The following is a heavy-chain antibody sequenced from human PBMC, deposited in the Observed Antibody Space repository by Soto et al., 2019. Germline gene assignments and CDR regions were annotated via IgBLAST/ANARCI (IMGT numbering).Heavy chain of an antibody. Sequence: QVQLQESGPGLLKPSQTLSLTCTVSGGSISSGGYYWSWIRQHPGKGLEWLGYIYYSGSTYYNPSLKSRVTISVATSKNQFSLRLSSVTAADTALYYCARDAYGGGGYYYGMDVWGQGTTVTVSS. CDR1: GGSISSGGYY. V-gene: IGHV4-31*03. CDR3: ARDAYGGGGYYYGMDV. J-gene: IGHJ6*02. D-gene: IGHD3-10*01. CDR2: IYYSGST.